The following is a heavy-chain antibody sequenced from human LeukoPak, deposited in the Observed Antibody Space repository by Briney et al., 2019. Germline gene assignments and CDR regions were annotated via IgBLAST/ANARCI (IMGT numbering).Heavy chain of an antibody. CDR3: TRESFAARWD. V-gene: IGHV3-7*01. Sequence: GGSLRLSCAASGFTFSRYWMSWVRQAPGKGLEWVANIKQDGSQKSYVDSVKGRFTISRDNANNLLYLQMNSLRAEDTAVYYCTRESFAARWDWSQGTLVTVS. CDR1: GFTFSRYW. CDR2: IKQDGSQK. J-gene: IGHJ4*02. D-gene: IGHD6-6*01.